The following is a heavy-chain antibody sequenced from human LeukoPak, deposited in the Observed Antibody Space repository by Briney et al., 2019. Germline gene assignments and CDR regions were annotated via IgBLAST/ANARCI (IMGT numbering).Heavy chain of an antibody. CDR3: ARGSDSAAGFY. CDR2: INHSGST. D-gene: IGHD6-13*01. J-gene: IGHJ4*02. V-gene: IGHV4-34*01. Sequence: PSETLSLTCAVYSGSFSGYYWSWIGQPPGKGLEWIGEINHSGSTNYNPSLKSRVSISVDSSKNQFSLKLSSVTAADTAVYYCARGSDSAAGFYWGQGTLVTVSS. CDR1: SGSFSGYY.